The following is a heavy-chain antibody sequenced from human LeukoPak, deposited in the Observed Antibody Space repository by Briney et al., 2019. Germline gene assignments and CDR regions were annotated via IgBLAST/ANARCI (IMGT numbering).Heavy chain of an antibody. Sequence: ASVKVSCKASGYTFTDYYLHWLRQDPGQGPEWVGWINPNSAGTEYAQEFQGRVTMTRDTSNSTAYMELSRLRPDDTAVYYCARAAWSATSKFDSWGQGTRVTVSS. CDR2: INPNSAGT. J-gene: IGHJ5*01. CDR1: GYTFTDYY. V-gene: IGHV1-2*02. D-gene: IGHD6-13*01. CDR3: ARAAWSATSKFDS.